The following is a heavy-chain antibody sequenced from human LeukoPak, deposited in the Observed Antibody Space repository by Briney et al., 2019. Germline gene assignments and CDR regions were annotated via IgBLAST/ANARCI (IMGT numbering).Heavy chain of an antibody. CDR2: ISSSSSTI. V-gene: IGHV3-48*01. Sequence: GGSLRLSCAASGFTFSSYSMNWVRQAPGKGLEWVSYISSSSSTIYYADSVKGRFTISRDNAKNSLYLQMNSLRAEDTAVYYCARDGLQYRIWRGAFDIWGQGTMVTVSS. CDR1: GFTFSSYS. CDR3: ARDGLQYRIWRGAFDI. D-gene: IGHD4-11*01. J-gene: IGHJ3*02.